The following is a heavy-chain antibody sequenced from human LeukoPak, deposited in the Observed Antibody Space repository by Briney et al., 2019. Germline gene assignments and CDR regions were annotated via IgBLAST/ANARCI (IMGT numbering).Heavy chain of an antibody. D-gene: IGHD5-18*01. Sequence: PSETLSLTCTVSGGSISSYSWSWVRQPPGKGLEWVGYIYYSGSTNYNPSLKSRVTISVDTSKNQFSLKLSSVTAADTAVYYCARRRYSYGLKYFDYWGQGTLVTVSS. CDR1: GGSISSYS. CDR2: IYYSGST. J-gene: IGHJ4*02. CDR3: ARRRYSYGLKYFDY. V-gene: IGHV4-59*12.